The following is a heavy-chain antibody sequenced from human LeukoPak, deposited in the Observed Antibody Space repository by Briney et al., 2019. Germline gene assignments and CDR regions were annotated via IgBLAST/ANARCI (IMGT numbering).Heavy chain of an antibody. Sequence: GGSLRLSCGASGFTFSNFAMSWVRQAPGKGLEWVSYISSSSSTIYYADSVKGRFTISRDNAKNSLYLQMNSLRDEDTAVYYCARADVIVATIGHYFDYWGQGTLVTVSS. J-gene: IGHJ4*02. V-gene: IGHV3-48*02. D-gene: IGHD5-12*01. CDR3: ARADVIVATIGHYFDY. CDR1: GFTFSNFA. CDR2: ISSSSSTI.